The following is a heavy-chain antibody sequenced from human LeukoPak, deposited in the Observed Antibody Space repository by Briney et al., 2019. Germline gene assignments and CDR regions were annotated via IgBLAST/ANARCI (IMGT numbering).Heavy chain of an antibody. CDR2: INHSGST. D-gene: IGHD2-15*01. CDR1: GGSFSGYY. V-gene: IGHV4-34*01. J-gene: IGHJ4*02. Sequence: SETLSLTCAVYGGSFSGYYWNWIRQSPGKGLEWIGEINHSGSTNYNPSLKSRVTVSVDTSKKQFSLKLSSVTAADTAVYYCARRYCSGGSCYYFDYWGQGTLVTVSS. CDR3: ARRYCSGGSCYYFDY.